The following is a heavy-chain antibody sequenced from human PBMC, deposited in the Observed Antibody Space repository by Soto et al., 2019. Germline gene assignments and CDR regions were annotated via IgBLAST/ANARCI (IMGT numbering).Heavy chain of an antibody. CDR3: AVEIVVVPAAIHWFDP. D-gene: IGHD2-2*01. CDR2: IYYSGST. V-gene: IGHV4-31*03. J-gene: IGHJ5*02. CDR1: GGSISSGGYY. Sequence: TRSLTCTVSGGSISSGGYYWSWIRQHPGKGLEWIGYIYYSGSTYYNPSLKSRVTISVDTSKNQLSLKLSSVTAADTAVYYCAVEIVVVPAAIHWFDPWGQGTLVTVSS.